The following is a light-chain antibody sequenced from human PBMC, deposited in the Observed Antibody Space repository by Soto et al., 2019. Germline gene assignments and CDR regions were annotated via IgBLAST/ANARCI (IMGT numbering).Light chain of an antibody. V-gene: IGKV3-11*01. CDR3: QQRSNWPSLT. Sequence: EIVLIQSPATLSLSPGERATLSCRASQSVGSYLAWNQHKPGQAPRLLISDASNRATGIPARFSGSGSETDFTLTISSLEPEDSAVYYCQQRSNWPSLTFGGGTKVEI. CDR1: QSVGSY. J-gene: IGKJ4*01. CDR2: DAS.